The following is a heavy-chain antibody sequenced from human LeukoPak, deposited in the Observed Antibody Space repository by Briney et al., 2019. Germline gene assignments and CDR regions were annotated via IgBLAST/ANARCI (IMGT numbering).Heavy chain of an antibody. V-gene: IGHV1-8*01. CDR1: GYTSHSYD. J-gene: IGHJ5*02. Sequence: ASLKVSCKASGYTSHSYDMNWVRQATGQGLEWMGWMNPGTGNTGYAPRFLGRVTTTRDTSTSTAYLHLSSLTSADTAVYYCARGRFDPWGQGTQVIASS. CDR2: MNPGTGNT. CDR3: ARGRFDP.